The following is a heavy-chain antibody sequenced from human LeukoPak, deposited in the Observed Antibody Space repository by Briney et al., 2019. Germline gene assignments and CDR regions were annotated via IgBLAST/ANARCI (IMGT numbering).Heavy chain of an antibody. D-gene: IGHD2-2*01. CDR1: GFTFSSYA. J-gene: IGHJ6*02. Sequence: GGSLRLSCAASGFTFSSYAMSWVRQAPGKGLEWVSAISGSGGSTYYADSVKGQFTISRDNSKNTLYLQMNSLRAEDTAVYYCAKEGRSTSWDYYYGMDVWGQGTTVTVSS. CDR2: ISGSGGST. CDR3: AKEGRSTSWDYYYGMDV. V-gene: IGHV3-23*01.